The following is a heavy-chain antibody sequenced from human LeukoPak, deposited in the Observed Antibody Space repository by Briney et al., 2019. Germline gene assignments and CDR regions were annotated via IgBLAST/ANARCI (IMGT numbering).Heavy chain of an antibody. D-gene: IGHD3-10*01. CDR2: IIPSFGTA. CDR3: AIQTTIVRGVFDAFDI. V-gene: IGHV1-69*06. J-gene: IGHJ3*02. Sequence: GASVKVSCKASGGTFSSYAFSWVRQAPGQGLEWMGVIIPSFGTANYAQKFQGRVTITADKSTSKAYMELSSLRSEDTAVYDCAIQTTIVRGVFDAFDIWGQGTMVTVSS. CDR1: GGTFSSYA.